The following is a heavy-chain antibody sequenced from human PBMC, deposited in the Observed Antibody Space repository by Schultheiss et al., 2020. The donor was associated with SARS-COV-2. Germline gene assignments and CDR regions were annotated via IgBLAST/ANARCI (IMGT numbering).Heavy chain of an antibody. CDR1: GFRFSNYA. V-gene: IGHV3-48*04. Sequence: GGSLRLSCAASGFRFSNYAMNWVRQAPGKGPEWISYIDRSSSTIYYADFAEGRFTISRDNAKNSLYLQMNSLRAEDTAVYYCARAPGGAVVVYGMDVWGQGTTVTVSS. D-gene: IGHD2-2*01. CDR2: IDRSSSTI. CDR3: ARAPGGAVVVYGMDV. J-gene: IGHJ6*02.